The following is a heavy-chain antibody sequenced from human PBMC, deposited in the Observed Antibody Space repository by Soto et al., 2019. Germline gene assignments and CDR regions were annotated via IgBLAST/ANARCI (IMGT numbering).Heavy chain of an antibody. J-gene: IGHJ4*02. CDR2: ISYDGSNK. CDR1: GFTFSSYG. Sequence: ESGGGVVQPGRSLRLSCAASGFTFSSYGMHWVLQAPGKGLEWVAVISYDGSNKYYADSVKGRFTISRDNSKNTLYLQMNSLRAEDTAVYYCAKERREYSGYDYGYWGQGTLVTVSS. V-gene: IGHV3-30*18. CDR3: AKERREYSGYDYGY. D-gene: IGHD5-12*01.